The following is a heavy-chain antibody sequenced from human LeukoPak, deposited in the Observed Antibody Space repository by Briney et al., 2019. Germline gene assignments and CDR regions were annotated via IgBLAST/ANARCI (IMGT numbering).Heavy chain of an antibody. J-gene: IGHJ6*02. CDR1: GFTLSSYS. V-gene: IGHV3-21*01. CDR2: ISSSSSYI. Sequence: GGSLRLSCAASGFTLSSYSMNWVRQAPGKGLEWVSSISSSSSYIYYADSVKGRFTISRDNAKNSLYLQMNSLKAEDTAVYYCARDLRSGQGVWGQGTTVTVSS. CDR3: ARDLRSGQGV. D-gene: IGHD4-17*01.